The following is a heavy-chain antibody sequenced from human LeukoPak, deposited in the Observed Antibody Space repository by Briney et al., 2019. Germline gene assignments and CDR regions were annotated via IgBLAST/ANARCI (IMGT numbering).Heavy chain of an antibody. CDR1: GFTFSSYA. Sequence: PGRSLRLSCAASGFTFSSYAMHWVRQAPGKGLEWVAVISYDGSNKYYADSVKGRFTISRDNSKNTLYLQMNSLRAEDTAVYYCARDLVTAAGNYWGQGTLVTVSS. CDR2: ISYDGSNK. J-gene: IGHJ4*02. V-gene: IGHV3-30-3*01. D-gene: IGHD6-13*01. CDR3: ARDLVTAAGNY.